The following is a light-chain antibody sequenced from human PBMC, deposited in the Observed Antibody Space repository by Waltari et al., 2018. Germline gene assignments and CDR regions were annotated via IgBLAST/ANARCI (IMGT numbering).Light chain of an antibody. V-gene: IGLV2-14*03. CDR1: SSDVGGYKF. CDR2: GVI. CDR3: SSYTSSSTRV. Sequence: QSALTQPASVSGSPGQSITISCTGTSSDVGGYKFVSWYQQHPGKAPKLMIYGVINRPSGVSNRFSCSKSGNTASLIISGLQAEDEADYYCSSYTSSSTRVFGTGTKVTVL. J-gene: IGLJ1*01.